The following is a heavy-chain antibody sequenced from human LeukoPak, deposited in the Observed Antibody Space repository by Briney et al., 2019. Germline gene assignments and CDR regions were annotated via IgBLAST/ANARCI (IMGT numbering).Heavy chain of an antibody. V-gene: IGHV1-69*04. CDR1: GGTFSSYA. D-gene: IGHD6-6*01. Sequence: SVNVSCKASGGTFSSYAISWVRQAPGQGLEWMGRIIPILGIANYAQKFQGRVTITADKSTSTAYMELSSLRSEDTAVYYCAGGLGRQLNCAYWGQGTLVTVSS. CDR3: AGGLGRQLNCAY. CDR2: IIPILGIA. J-gene: IGHJ4*02.